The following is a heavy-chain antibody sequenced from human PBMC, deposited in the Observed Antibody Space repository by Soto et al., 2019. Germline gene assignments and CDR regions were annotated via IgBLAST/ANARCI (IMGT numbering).Heavy chain of an antibody. Sequence: ASETLSLTCAVSGGSMSSGGYFWSWIRQPPGKGLEWIGYIYHSGSTYYNPSLKSRVTISVDRSKNQFSLKLNSVTAADTAVYYCARGLGPWGKGTLVTVSS. J-gene: IGHJ5*02. CDR2: IYHSGST. D-gene: IGHD3-10*01. CDR1: GGSMSSGGYF. CDR3: ARGLGP. V-gene: IGHV4-30-2*01.